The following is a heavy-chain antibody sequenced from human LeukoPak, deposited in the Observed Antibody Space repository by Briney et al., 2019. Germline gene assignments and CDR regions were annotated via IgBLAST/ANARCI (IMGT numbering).Heavy chain of an antibody. CDR3: ARPTRSAYDTTFDY. CDR2: IYPGDSDP. Sequence: GESLKISCKGSGYSFIDYWIGWVRQMPGKGLESMGIIYPGDSDPRYSPSFQGQVTISADKSISTAYLQWSSLKASDTAMYYCARPTRSAYDTTFDYWGQGTLVTVSS. D-gene: IGHD3-3*01. J-gene: IGHJ4*02. CDR1: GYSFIDYW. V-gene: IGHV5-51*01.